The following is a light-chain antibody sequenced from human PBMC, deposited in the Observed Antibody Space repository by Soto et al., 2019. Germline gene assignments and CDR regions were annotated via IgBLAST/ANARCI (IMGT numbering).Light chain of an antibody. J-gene: IGKJ2*01. V-gene: IGKV3-20*01. CDR2: GAS. Sequence: EIVLTQSPATLSLSPGERATLSCRASQSVSSSYLAWHQQKPGQAPRLLIYGASSRATGIPDRFSGSGSGSDFTLTISRLELEDFAVYYCQQDGSSPPYTFGQGTKLEIK. CDR3: QQDGSSPPYT. CDR1: QSVSSSY.